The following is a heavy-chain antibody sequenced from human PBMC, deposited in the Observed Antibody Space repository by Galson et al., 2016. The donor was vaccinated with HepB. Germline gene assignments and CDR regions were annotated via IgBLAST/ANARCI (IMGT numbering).Heavy chain of an antibody. J-gene: IGHJ6*04. CDR2: IWYDENKK. CDR1: GFTFSNYG. Sequence: SLRLSCAASGFTFSNYGMHWVRQTPGKGLEWVAIIWYDENKKFYTDSVKGRFAISRDNSRNTLYLQMNSLRDEETAVYYCASDEPYYYAMDVWGKGTTVTVSS. CDR3: ASDEPYYYAMDV. V-gene: IGHV3-33*01.